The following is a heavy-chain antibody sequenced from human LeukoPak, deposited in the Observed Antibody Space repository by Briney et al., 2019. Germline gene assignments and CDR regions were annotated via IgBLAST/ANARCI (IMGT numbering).Heavy chain of an antibody. CDR3: ARSRRYCSSTSCWNWFDP. J-gene: IGHJ5*02. D-gene: IGHD2-2*01. CDR1: GGSISSYY. Sequence: ASETLSLTCTVSGGSISSYYWSWIRQPPGKGLEWIGYIYYSGSTNYNPSLKSRVTISVDTSKNQFSLKLSSVTAADTAVYYCARSRRYCSSTSCWNWFDPWGQGTLVTVSS. CDR2: IYYSGST. V-gene: IGHV4-59*08.